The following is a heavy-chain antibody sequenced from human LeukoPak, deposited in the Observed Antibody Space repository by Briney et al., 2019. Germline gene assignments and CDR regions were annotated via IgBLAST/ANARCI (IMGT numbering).Heavy chain of an antibody. J-gene: IGHJ6*02. CDR2: ISYDGSNK. CDR3: ARGTPSSSGWLYYGMDV. V-gene: IGHV3-30-3*01. D-gene: IGHD6-19*01. Sequence: PGRSLRLSCAASGFTFSSYAMHWVRQAPGKGLEWVAVISYDGSNKYYADSVKGRFTISRDNSKNTLYLQMNSLRAEDTAVYYCARGTPSSSGWLYYGMDVWGQGTTVTVPS. CDR1: GFTFSSYA.